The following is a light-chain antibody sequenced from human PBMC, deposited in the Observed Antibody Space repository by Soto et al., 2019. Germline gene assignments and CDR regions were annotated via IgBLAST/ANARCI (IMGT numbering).Light chain of an antibody. J-gene: IGKJ1*01. V-gene: IGKV3-15*01. Sequence: EIVMTQSPATLSLSPGERATLSCRASQSVFSSLAWYQQKPGQAPRLLIYGAATRATGIPARFSGSGSGTEFTLTINSLQSEDFAVYYCQQYHNWPAFGQGTKVEIK. CDR2: GAA. CDR1: QSVFSS. CDR3: QQYHNWPA.